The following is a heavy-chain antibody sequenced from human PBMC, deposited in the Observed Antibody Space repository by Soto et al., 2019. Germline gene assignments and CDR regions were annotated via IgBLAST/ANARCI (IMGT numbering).Heavy chain of an antibody. CDR1: GGSVSSSSYY. CDR2: VYYSGST. V-gene: IGHV4-39*01. CDR3: GRLEGLATISYYFDY. J-gene: IGHJ4*02. Sequence: QLQLQESGPGLVKPSETLSLTCTVSGGSVSSSSYYWGWVRQPPGKGLEWIGSVYYSGSTYYNPSLEIRVTRSVDKSKNQFSLKRMSLSAADTAVYYCGRLEGLATISYYFDYWGQGALVTVSS. D-gene: IGHD3-9*01.